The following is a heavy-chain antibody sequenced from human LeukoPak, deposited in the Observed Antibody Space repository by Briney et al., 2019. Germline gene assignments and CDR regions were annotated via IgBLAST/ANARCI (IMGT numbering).Heavy chain of an antibody. D-gene: IGHD2-2*03. J-gene: IGHJ4*02. Sequence: ASVKVSCKASGYTFTSYDINWVRQATGQGLEWMGWMNPNSGNTGYAQKFQGRVTITRNTSISTAYMELSSLRSEDTAVYYCARDGYCSSTSCSLDYFDYWGQGTLVTVSS. CDR2: MNPNSGNT. CDR1: GYTFTSYD. V-gene: IGHV1-8*03. CDR3: ARDGYCSSTSCSLDYFDY.